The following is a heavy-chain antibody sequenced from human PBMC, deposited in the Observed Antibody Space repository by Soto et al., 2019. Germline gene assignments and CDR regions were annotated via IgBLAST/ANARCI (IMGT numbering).Heavy chain of an antibody. V-gene: IGHV3-15*01. CDR2: IKSKTDGGTT. CDR3: TTTDDTYYYDSSGYYPFDF. CDR1: GFTFSNAW. Sequence: GGSLRLSCAASGFTFSNAWMSWVRQAPGKGLEWVGRIKSKTDGGTTDYAAPVKGRFTISRDDSKNTLYLQMNSLKTEDTAVYYCTTTDDTYYYDSSGYYPFDFWGQGTLVTVSS. D-gene: IGHD3-22*01. J-gene: IGHJ4*02.